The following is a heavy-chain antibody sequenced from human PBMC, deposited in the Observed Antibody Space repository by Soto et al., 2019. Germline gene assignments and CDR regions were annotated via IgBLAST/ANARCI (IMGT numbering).Heavy chain of an antibody. CDR1: GFTFSSYA. CDR2: ISGSGGST. Sequence: EVQLLESGGGLVQPGGSLRLSCAASGFTFSSYAMSWVRQAPGKGLEWVSAISGSGGSTYYADSVKGRFTISRDNSKNRLYLQMNSLRAEDTAVYYCAKKGGSMGYCSSTSCYIGYWGQGTLVTVSS. V-gene: IGHV3-23*01. J-gene: IGHJ4*02. D-gene: IGHD2-2*02. CDR3: AKKGGSMGYCSSTSCYIGY.